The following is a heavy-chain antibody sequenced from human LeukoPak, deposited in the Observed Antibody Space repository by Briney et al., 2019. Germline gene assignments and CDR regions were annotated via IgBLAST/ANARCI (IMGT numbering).Heavy chain of an antibody. D-gene: IGHD6-13*01. V-gene: IGHV3-30*18. CDR2: ISYDGSNK. Sequence: GGSLRLSCAASGFTFSSYGMHWVRQAPGKGLEWVAVISYDGSNKYYADSVKGRFTISRDNSKNTLYLQMNSLRAEDTAVYYCAKSFNSWYLDYWGQGTLVTVSS. J-gene: IGHJ4*02. CDR1: GFTFSSYG. CDR3: AKSFNSWYLDY.